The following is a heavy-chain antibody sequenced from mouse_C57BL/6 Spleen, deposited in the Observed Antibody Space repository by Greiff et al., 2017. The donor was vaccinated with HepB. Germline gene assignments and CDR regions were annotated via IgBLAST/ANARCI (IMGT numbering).Heavy chain of an antibody. D-gene: IGHD3-1*01. Sequence: QVHVKQSGTELVKPGASVKLSCKASGYTFTSYWMHWVKQRPGQGLEWIGNINPSNGGTNYNEKFKSKATLTVDKSSSTAYMQLSSLTSEDSAVYYCARDGLGYFDVWGTGTTVTVSS. V-gene: IGHV1-53*01. CDR2: INPSNGGT. J-gene: IGHJ1*03. CDR1: GYTFTSYW. CDR3: ARDGLGYFDV.